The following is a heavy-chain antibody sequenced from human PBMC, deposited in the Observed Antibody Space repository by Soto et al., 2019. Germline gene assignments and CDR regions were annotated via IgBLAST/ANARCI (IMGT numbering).Heavy chain of an antibody. CDR3: AGSYGSGSYSNDAFDI. D-gene: IGHD3-10*01. CDR1: GYTFTNYA. CDR2: INAGNGNT. Sequence: ASVKVSCKASGYTFTNYAMHWVRQAPGQRLEWMGWINAGNGNTKYSQKFQGRVTITRDTSASTAYMELSSLRSEDTAVYYCAGSYGSGSYSNDAFDIWGQGTMVTVSS. J-gene: IGHJ3*02. V-gene: IGHV1-3*01.